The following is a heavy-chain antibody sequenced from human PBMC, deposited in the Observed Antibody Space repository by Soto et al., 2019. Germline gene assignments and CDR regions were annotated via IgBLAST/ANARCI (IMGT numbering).Heavy chain of an antibody. V-gene: IGHV4-31*03. J-gene: IGHJ5*02. CDR1: GGSISSGGYY. Sequence: SETLSLTCTVSGGSISSGGYYWSWIRQHPGKGLEWIGYIYYSGSTYYNPSLKSRVTISVDTSKNQFSLKLSSVTAADTAVYYCARSLSGYYGREQWFDPWGQGTLVTVSS. CDR3: ARSLSGYYGREQWFDP. CDR2: IYYSGST. D-gene: IGHD3-22*01.